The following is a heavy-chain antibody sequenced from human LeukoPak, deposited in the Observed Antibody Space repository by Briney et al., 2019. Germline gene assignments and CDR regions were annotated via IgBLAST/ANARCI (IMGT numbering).Heavy chain of an antibody. V-gene: IGHV4-31*03. CDR3: ARDSRGGYCSSTSCYSSWFDP. CDR2: IYYSGST. Sequence: SETLSLTCTVSGGSISSGGYYWSWIRQHPGKGLEWIGYIYYSGSTYYNPSLKSRVTISVDTSKNQFSLKLSSVTAADTAVYYCARDSRGGYCSSTSCYSSWFDPWGQGTLVIVSS. D-gene: IGHD2-2*01. CDR1: GGSISSGGYY. J-gene: IGHJ5*02.